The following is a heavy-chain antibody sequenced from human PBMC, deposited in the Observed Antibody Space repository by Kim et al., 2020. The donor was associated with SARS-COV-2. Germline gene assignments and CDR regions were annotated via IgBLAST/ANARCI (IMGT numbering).Heavy chain of an antibody. CDR2: ISSGSTYI. V-gene: IGHV3-11*05. Sequence: GGSLRLSCAASGFTFGDYYMSWIRQAPGKGLEWLSYISSGSTYIHYADSVKGRFTLSRDNAKNSLYLEMNSLRAEDTAIYYCARVEGETYYYESRGQGLAYWGHGTLVTVSS. CDR3: ARVEGETYYYESRGQGLAY. J-gene: IGHJ4*01. D-gene: IGHD3-22*01. CDR1: GFTFGDYY.